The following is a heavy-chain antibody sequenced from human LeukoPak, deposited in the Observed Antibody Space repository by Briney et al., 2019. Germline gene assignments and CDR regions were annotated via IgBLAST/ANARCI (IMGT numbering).Heavy chain of an antibody. CDR1: GGSISSSSYY. CDR2: IYYSGST. Sequence: PTETLSLTCTVSGGSISSSSYYWGWLRQPPGKGLEWIGSIYYSGSTYYNPSLKSRVTISVDTSKNQFSLKLSSVTAADTAVYYCARAGSQPRDYYYMDVWGKGTTVTVSS. J-gene: IGHJ6*03. CDR3: ARAGSQPRDYYYMDV. V-gene: IGHV4-39*07. D-gene: IGHD1-14*01.